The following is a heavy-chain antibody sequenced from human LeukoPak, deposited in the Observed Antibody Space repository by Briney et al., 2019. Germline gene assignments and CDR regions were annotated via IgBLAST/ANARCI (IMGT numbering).Heavy chain of an antibody. Sequence: PGGSLRLSCAASGFTFSSYAMHWVRQAPGKGLEWVAVISYDGSNKYYADSVKGRFTISRDNSKNTLYLQMNSLRAEDTAVYYCAKDTVGTYYDSSGCLDYWGQGTLVTVSS. CDR3: AKDTVGTYYDSSGCLDY. CDR1: GFTFSSYA. CDR2: ISYDGSNK. D-gene: IGHD3-22*01. J-gene: IGHJ4*02. V-gene: IGHV3-30*07.